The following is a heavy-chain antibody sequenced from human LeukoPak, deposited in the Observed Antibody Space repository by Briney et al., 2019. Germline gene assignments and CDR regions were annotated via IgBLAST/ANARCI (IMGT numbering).Heavy chain of an antibody. CDR2: ISGDGSVT. Sequence: GGSLRLSCTASGFTLRNYWMHWVRQVPGKRLVWGSRISGDGSVTNYADSVQGRFTISRDNAKNILYLQINNLRSEDTAVYYCARYSTSSGGASYYLDYWRHGTLITVSS. V-gene: IGHV3-74*01. D-gene: IGHD6-6*01. CDR1: GFTLRNYW. J-gene: IGHJ4*01. CDR3: ARYSTSSGGASYYLDY.